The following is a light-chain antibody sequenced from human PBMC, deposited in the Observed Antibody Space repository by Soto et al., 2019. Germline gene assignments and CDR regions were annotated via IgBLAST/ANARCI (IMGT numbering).Light chain of an antibody. CDR2: SNN. V-gene: IGLV1-44*01. Sequence: QSVLTQPPSASGTPGQSVTISCSGSSSNIGSNTVTWYQQLPGTAPILLNYSNNLRSSGVPDRFSGSRSGTSASLAISGLQSEDEADYYCATWDDRLNGYVFGSGTKLTVL. CDR3: ATWDDRLNGYV. J-gene: IGLJ1*01. CDR1: SSNIGSNT.